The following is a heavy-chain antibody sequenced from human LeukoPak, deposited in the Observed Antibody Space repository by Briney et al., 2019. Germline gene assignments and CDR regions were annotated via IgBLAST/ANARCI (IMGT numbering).Heavy chain of an antibody. J-gene: IGHJ4*02. V-gene: IGHV4-59*01. CDR2: IYYSGST. Sequence: SETLSLTCTVSGGSISSYYWSWIRQPPGKGLEWIGYIYYSGSTNYNPSLKSRVTISVDTSKNQFSLELSPVTAADTAVYYCARTTVTTGPYFDYWGQGTLVTVSS. CDR1: GGSISSYY. CDR3: ARTTVTTGPYFDY. D-gene: IGHD4-11*01.